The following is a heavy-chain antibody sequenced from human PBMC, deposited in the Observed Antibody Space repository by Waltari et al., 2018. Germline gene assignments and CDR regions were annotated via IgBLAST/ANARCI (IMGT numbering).Heavy chain of an antibody. J-gene: IGHJ5*02. Sequence: QVQLQQSGPGLVKPSQTLSLTCAISGDSVPSKSASWNWIRQSPSRGLECLGRTYYSTSGNNSYAVSVRSRLTSNPDTSKKQFSLQLNSATPHDTAVYYCAKGNSGMTVALVDPWGQGTLVTVS. V-gene: IGHV6-1*01. CDR3: AKGNSGMTVALVDP. CDR1: GDSVPSKSAS. CDR2: TYYSTSGNN. D-gene: IGHD6-19*01.